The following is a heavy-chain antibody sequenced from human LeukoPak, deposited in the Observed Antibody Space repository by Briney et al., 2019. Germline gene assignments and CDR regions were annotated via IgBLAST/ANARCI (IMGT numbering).Heavy chain of an antibody. V-gene: IGHV3-64*04. J-gene: IGHJ4*02. D-gene: IGHD3-22*01. Sequence: GGSLRLSCSASGFTFSIYTMHWVRQAPGKGLEYVSAISSNGGSTYYADSVKGRFTISRDNSKNTLYLQINSLKAEDTAVYYCAKDRTNYYDSSGYWGQGTLVTVSS. CDR3: AKDRTNYYDSSGY. CDR1: GFTFSIYT. CDR2: ISSNGGST.